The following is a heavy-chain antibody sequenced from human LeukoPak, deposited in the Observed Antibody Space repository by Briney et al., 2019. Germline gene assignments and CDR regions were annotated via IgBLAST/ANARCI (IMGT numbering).Heavy chain of an antibody. CDR3: ARGVRLVKIFGVGLLDY. CDR1: GGSFSGYY. Sequence: SETLSLTCAVYGGSFSGYYWSWIRQPPGKGLEWIGEINHSGSTNYNPSLKSRVTISVDTSKNQFSLKLSSVTAADTAVYYCARGVRLVKIFGVGLLDYWGQGTLVTVSS. D-gene: IGHD3-3*01. CDR2: INHSGST. J-gene: IGHJ4*02. V-gene: IGHV4-34*01.